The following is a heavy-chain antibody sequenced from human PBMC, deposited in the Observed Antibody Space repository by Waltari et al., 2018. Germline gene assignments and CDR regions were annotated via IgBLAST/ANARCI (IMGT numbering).Heavy chain of an antibody. CDR1: GGSISGYY. Sequence: QVQLQESGPGLVKPSETLSLTCAVPGGSISGYYWSWIRQAPGNGLEWIGYISGDSGSTSYSPSLVSQVTILIDTSKNQFSLRLRSVTAADTAVYYCARLGRTWGQGVLVTVSS. CDR2: ISGDSGST. CDR3: ARLGRT. J-gene: IGHJ5*02. V-gene: IGHV4-59*12.